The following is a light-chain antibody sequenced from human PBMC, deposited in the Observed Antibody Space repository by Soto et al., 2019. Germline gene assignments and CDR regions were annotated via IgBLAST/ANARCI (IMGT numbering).Light chain of an antibody. J-gene: IGKJ1*01. CDR1: QSVSSIY. V-gene: IGKV3-20*01. Sequence: EIVLTQSPGTLSLSPGERATLSCRASQSVSSIYLAWYQQKPGQTPRLLMYGASSRATGIPDRFSGSGSGTDFTLTISRLEPEDFAVYYCQQYGSVPWALGQGTKVEVK. CDR2: GAS. CDR3: QQYGSVPWA.